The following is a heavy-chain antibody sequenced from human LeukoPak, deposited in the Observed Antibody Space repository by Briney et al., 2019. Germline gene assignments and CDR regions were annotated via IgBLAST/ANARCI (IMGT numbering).Heavy chain of an antibody. CDR1: GYTFSSYW. CDR3: ARQNDFRLDY. V-gene: IGHV5-51*01. Sequence: GESLKISCKGSGYTFSSYWIGCVRQMPGKGLEGMGIIYPGDSDTRYSPSLQGQVTISVDTSIGNAHLQQSSLLASDTAIYYCARQNDFRLDYWGQGTLVTVSS. D-gene: IGHD3-3*01. J-gene: IGHJ4*02. CDR2: IYPGDSDT.